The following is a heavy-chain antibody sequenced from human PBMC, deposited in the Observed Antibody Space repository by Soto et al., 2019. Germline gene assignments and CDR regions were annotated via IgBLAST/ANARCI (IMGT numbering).Heavy chain of an antibody. J-gene: IGHJ3*02. CDR3: AKDESTMIVVVIQDAFDI. CDR2: ISSSGGTT. V-gene: IGHV3-64*04. D-gene: IGHD3-22*01. Sequence: GSLRLSCSASGFTFSSCAMHWVRQAPGKGLEYVSAISSSGGTTYYADSVKGRFTISRDNSKNTLYLQMNSLRAEDTAVYYCAKDESTMIVVVIQDAFDIWGQGTMVTVSS. CDR1: GFTFSSCA.